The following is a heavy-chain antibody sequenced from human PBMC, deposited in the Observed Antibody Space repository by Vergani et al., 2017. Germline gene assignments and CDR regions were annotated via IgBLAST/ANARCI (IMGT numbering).Heavy chain of an antibody. V-gene: IGHV3-20*04. CDR1: GITFWKFG. J-gene: IGHJ4*02. Sequence: EVELVESGGGLAQPGGSLRLSCEASGITFWKFGMHWVRQGPGKGLEWVSGINWNGGSTGYADSVKGRFTISRDNAKNSLYLQMNSLRAEDTALYYCARERNAYYDFWSGYYTQYYFDYWGQGTLVTVSS. CDR3: ARERNAYYDFWSGYYTQYYFDY. CDR2: INWNGGST. D-gene: IGHD3-3*01.